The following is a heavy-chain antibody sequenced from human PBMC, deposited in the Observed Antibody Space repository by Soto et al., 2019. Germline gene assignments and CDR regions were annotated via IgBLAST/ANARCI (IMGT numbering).Heavy chain of an antibody. V-gene: IGHV3-64D*06. Sequence: GGSLRLSCSASGFIFSESTIDWVHQVPGKGLEAISAVSTSGRSTYYADSVKDRFTISRDNSKNTLFLQMGSLRPEDTAIYYCVKQAHGLDGVAFDYWGQGTQVTVSS. CDR2: VSTSGRST. CDR3: VKQAHGLDGVAFDY. D-gene: IGHD2-15*01. J-gene: IGHJ4*02. CDR1: GFIFSEST.